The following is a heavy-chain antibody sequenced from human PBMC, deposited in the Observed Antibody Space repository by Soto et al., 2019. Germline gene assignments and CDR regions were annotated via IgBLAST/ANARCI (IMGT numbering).Heavy chain of an antibody. Sequence: PGGSLGLSCAASGFTFSSYWMSWVRQAPGKGLEWVANIKQDGSEKYYVDSVKGRFTISRDNAKNSLYLQMNSLRAEDTAVYYCARSPQPIMYYYDSSGYYMAPQHYFDYWGQGTLVTVSS. CDR2: IKQDGSEK. CDR3: ARSPQPIMYYYDSSGYYMAPQHYFDY. J-gene: IGHJ4*02. D-gene: IGHD3-22*01. CDR1: GFTFSSYW. V-gene: IGHV3-7*01.